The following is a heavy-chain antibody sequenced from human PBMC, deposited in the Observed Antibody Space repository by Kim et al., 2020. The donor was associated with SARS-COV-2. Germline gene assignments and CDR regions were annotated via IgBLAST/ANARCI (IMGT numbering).Heavy chain of an antibody. Sequence: SETLSLTCTVSGGSISSYYLSWIRLPPGKGLEWIGYIYYSGSTNYNPSLKSRVTISVDTSTNQFPLKLSSVTAADTAVYYCARLQFLDCLAPVPKLPPWG. CDR2: IYYSGST. V-gene: IGHV4-59*08. D-gene: IGHD3-3*01. J-gene: IGHJ5*02. CDR1: GGSISSYY. CDR3: ARLQFLDCLAPVPKLPP.